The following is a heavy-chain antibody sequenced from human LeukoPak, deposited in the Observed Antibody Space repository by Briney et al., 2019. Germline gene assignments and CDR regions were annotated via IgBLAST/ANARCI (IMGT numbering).Heavy chain of an antibody. CDR2: IYSGGST. CDR3: ARGRPGSYFDY. Sequence: GGSLRLSCAASGFTVSSNYMSWVRQAPGKGLEWVSVIYSGGSTYYADSVKGRFTISRGNSKNTLYLQMNSLRAEDTAVYYCARGRPGSYFDYWGQGTLVTVSS. CDR1: GFTVSSNY. D-gene: IGHD1-26*01. V-gene: IGHV3-66*01. J-gene: IGHJ4*02.